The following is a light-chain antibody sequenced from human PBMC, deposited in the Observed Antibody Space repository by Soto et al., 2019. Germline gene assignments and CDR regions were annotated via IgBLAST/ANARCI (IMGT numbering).Light chain of an antibody. CDR2: GGS. V-gene: IGKV3-20*01. CDR1: QSVNTN. Sequence: EIVMTQSPATLSVSPGERATLSCRASQSVNTNVAWYQQKAGQAPRLLIYGGSSRATGIPDRFSGSGSGTDFTLTISRLEPEDFAVYYCQQYGSSLRTFGQGTKVDIK. CDR3: QQYGSSLRT. J-gene: IGKJ1*01.